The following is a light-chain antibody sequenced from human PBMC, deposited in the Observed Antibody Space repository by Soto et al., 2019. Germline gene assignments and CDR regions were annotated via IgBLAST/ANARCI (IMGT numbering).Light chain of an antibody. J-gene: IGKJ5*01. CDR2: KAS. CDR3: QQYGRSLPIT. V-gene: IGKV1-5*03. Sequence: DIQMTQSPSSLSASVGDRVTITCRASQSISSWLAWYQQKPGKAPKLLIYKASTLKSGIPGRFSGSGSGTDFTLTISRLEPEDFAVYYCQQYGRSLPITFGQGTRLEIK. CDR1: QSISSW.